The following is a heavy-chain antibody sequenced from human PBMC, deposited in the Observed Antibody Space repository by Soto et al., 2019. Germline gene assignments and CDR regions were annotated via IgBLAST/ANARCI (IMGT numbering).Heavy chain of an antibody. CDR2: ISGSGGST. J-gene: IGHJ4*02. V-gene: IGHV3-23*01. Sequence: GGSLRLSCAASGFTFSSYAMSWVRQAPGKGLEWVSAISGSGGSTYYADSVKGRFTISRDNSKNTLYLQMNSLRAEDTAVYYCAKDEDTLHDRPTTRTTQYWGQGTLVTVSS. CDR3: AKDEDTLHDRPTTRTTQY. D-gene: IGHD2-2*01. CDR1: GFTFSSYA.